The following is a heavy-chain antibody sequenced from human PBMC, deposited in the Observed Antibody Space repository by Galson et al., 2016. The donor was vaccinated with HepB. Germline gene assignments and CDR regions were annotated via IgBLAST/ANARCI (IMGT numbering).Heavy chain of an antibody. CDR1: GGSISSNY. CDR3: ASLGNYYFWMGLPNYYYYHAMDV. V-gene: IGHV4-59*08. J-gene: IGHJ6*02. Sequence: ETLSLTCTVSGGSISSNYWSWIRQPPGKGLEWIGSIYYSGNTNYNHSLKNRVTMSVDTSKNQFYLKLSSVTAAATAVYYCASLGNYYFWMGLPNYYYYHAMDVWGQGTTVTVS. CDR2: IYYSGNT. D-gene: IGHD3-3*01.